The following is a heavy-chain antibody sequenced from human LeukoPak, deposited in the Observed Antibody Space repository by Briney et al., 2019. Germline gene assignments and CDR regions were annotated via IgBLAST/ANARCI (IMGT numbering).Heavy chain of an antibody. V-gene: IGHV3-23*01. CDR2: ISGSGGST. CDR1: GFTFSSYA. CDR3: AILPGYSSGWYEVNY. J-gene: IGHJ4*02. Sequence: GGSLRLSCAASGFTFSSYAMSWVRQAPGKGLERVSGISGSGGSTYYADSAKGRFTISRDNSRNTLYLQMNSPRAEDTAVYYCAILPGYSSGWYEVNYWGQGTLVTVSS. D-gene: IGHD6-13*01.